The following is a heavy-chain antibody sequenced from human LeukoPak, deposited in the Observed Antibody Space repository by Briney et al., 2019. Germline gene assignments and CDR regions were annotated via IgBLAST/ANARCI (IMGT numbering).Heavy chain of an antibody. D-gene: IGHD2-15*01. CDR2: LSSNGGAT. CDR1: GFTFSSYA. J-gene: IGHJ4*02. Sequence: GGSLRLSCAASGFTFSSYAMSWVRQAPGKGLEWVSALSSNGGATYYADSVKGRFTISRDNSKNTLYLQMNSLRAEDTALYFRARIEATSATGYWGQGTLVTVSS. V-gene: IGHV3-23*01. CDR3: ARIEATSATGY.